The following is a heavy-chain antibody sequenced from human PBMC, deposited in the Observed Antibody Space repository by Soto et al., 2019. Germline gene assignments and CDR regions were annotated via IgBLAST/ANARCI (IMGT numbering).Heavy chain of an antibody. V-gene: IGHV3-23*01. J-gene: IGHJ4*02. CDR1: GFTITSSA. CDR3: ATVHNTSRSFDY. D-gene: IGHD1-20*01. CDR2: TGISGRTT. Sequence: EVQLLDSGGGLVQPGESLRLSCAASGFTITSSAMSWVRQAPGKGLEWVSTTGISGRTTYYADSVKGRFTVSRDDSKNTLDLQMRSLRAEDTAVYYCATVHNTSRSFDYWGQGTPVTVSS.